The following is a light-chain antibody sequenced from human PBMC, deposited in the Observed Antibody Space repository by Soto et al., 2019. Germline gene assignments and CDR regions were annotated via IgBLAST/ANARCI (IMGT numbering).Light chain of an antibody. J-gene: IGKJ1*01. CDR1: QGISNF. CDR2: DAS. V-gene: IGKV1-5*01. Sequence: DIQMTQSPATLSASVVDRVTITCRASQGISNFLAWYQQKPGKAPNLLIYDASSLESGVPSRFSGSGSGTEFTLTISSLQPDDFATYYCQQYQSSWTFGQGTKV. CDR3: QQYQSSWT.